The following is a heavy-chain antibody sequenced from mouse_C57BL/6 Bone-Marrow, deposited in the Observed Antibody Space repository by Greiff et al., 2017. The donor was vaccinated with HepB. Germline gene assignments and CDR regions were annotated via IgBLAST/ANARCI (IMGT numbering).Heavy chain of an antibody. Sequence: EVKLQESGGGLVQPKGSLKLSCAASGFSFNTYAMHWVRQAPGKGLEWVARIRSKSNNYATYYADSVKDRFTISRDDSESMLYLQMNNLKTEDTAMYYCVRPVFLSGAWFAYWGQGTLVTGSA. J-gene: IGHJ3*01. D-gene: IGHD1-1*01. V-gene: IGHV10-1*01. CDR3: VRPVFLSGAWFAY. CDR2: IRSKSNNYAT. CDR1: GFSFNTYA.